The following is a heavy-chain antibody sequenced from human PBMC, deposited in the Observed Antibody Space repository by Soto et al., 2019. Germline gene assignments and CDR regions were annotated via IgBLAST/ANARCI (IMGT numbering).Heavy chain of an antibody. Sequence: SVKVSCKASGGTFSSYAISWVRQAPGQGLEWMGGIIPIFGTANYAQKFQGRVTITADESTSTAYMELSSLRSEDTAVYYCARSDSVAGIFDYWGQGTLVTVSS. V-gene: IGHV1-69*13. CDR3: ARSDSVAGIFDY. J-gene: IGHJ4*02. D-gene: IGHD6-19*01. CDR2: IIPIFGTA. CDR1: GGTFSSYA.